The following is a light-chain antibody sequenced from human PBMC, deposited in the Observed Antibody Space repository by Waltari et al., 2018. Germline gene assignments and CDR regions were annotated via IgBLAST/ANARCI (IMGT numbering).Light chain of an antibody. CDR3: CSYAGSSTSLYV. CDR1: SIDVGRHNL. V-gene: IGLV2-23*02. CDR2: EVS. J-gene: IGLJ1*01. Sequence: QSALTQPASVSGSPGPSITLPCTGTSIDVGRHNLFSSYQQHPGKAPKLMIYEVSKGPSGVSNRFSGSKSGNTASLTISGLQAEDEADYYCCSYAGSSTSLYVFGTGTKVTVL.